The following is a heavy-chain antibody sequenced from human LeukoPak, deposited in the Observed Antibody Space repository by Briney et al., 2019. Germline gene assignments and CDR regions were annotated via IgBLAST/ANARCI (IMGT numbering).Heavy chain of an antibody. D-gene: IGHD4/OR15-4a*01. CDR1: GGSFSGYY. V-gene: IGHV4-34*01. Sequence: PSETLSLTCAVYGGSFSGYYWNWIRQPPGKGLEWIGEINHSGSTNYNPSLKSRVTISVDTSKSQFSLKLRPVTAADTAVYYCARDHSGTNYVMDWGQGTLVTVSS. J-gene: IGHJ4*02. CDR3: ARDHSGTNYVMD. CDR2: INHSGST.